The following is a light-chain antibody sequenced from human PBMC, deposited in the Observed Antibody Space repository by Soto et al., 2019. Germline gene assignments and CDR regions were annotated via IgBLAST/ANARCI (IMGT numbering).Light chain of an antibody. Sequence: EIVLTQSPGTLSLSPGERATLSCRASQSIRSSYLAWYQQKPGQAPRLLIDGASNRATGIPDRFSGSGSGTDFTLTISRLEPKDFAVYYCQQYVSSPITFGQGTRLEIK. J-gene: IGKJ5*01. CDR2: GAS. CDR3: QQYVSSPIT. V-gene: IGKV3-20*01. CDR1: QSIRSSY.